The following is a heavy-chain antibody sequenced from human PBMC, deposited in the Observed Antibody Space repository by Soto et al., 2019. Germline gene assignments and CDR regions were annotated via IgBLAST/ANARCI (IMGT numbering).Heavy chain of an antibody. V-gene: IGHV1-18*01. Sequence: GDSVQVSCKASCYMFIGYGINGVRQAPGQGLEWMGLISVYNGNTKYAQNLQGRVTMTTDTSTSTAYMELRSLRSDDTAVYYCARDLDGSGSYYADYWGPGTLVTVSS. CDR1: CYMFIGYG. D-gene: IGHD3-10*01. CDR3: ARDLDGSGSYYADY. J-gene: IGHJ4*02. CDR2: ISVYNGNT.